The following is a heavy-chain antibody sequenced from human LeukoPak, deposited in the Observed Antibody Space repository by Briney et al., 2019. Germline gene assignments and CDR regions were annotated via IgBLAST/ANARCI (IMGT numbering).Heavy chain of an antibody. CDR2: LHVSGNT. V-gene: IGHV4-4*07. D-gene: IGHD6-6*01. CDR1: GGSLENNH. Sequence: SETLSLTCAVSGGSLENNHWAWIRLPAGKGLEWIGRLHVSGNTNFNPSLKSRVTISVDTSKHQFSLKMTSMTAADTAVYFCARDPLRSSSDSWGQGILVTVAP. CDR3: ARDPLRSSSDS. J-gene: IGHJ4*02.